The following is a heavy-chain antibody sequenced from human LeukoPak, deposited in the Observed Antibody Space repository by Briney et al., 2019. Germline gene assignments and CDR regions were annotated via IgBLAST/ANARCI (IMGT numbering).Heavy chain of an antibody. V-gene: IGHV4-34*01. J-gene: IGHJ4*02. CDR2: INHSGST. D-gene: IGHD3-3*01. CDR1: GGSFSGYY. CDR3: ARQGGTPDYDFWSGYYLRGYYFDY. Sequence: SETLSLTCAVYGGSFSGYYWSWIRQPPGKGLEWIGEINHSGSTNYNPSLKSRVTISVDTSKNQFSLKLSSVTAADTAVYYCARQGGTPDYDFWSGYYLRGYYFDYWGQGTLVTVSS.